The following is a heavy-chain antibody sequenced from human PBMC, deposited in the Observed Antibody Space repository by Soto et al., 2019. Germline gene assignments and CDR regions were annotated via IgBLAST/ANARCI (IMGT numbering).Heavy chain of an antibody. CDR2: INQDGSEK. CDR3: AVLSIAAVVDV. D-gene: IGHD6-25*01. J-gene: IGHJ5*02. V-gene: IGHV3-7*01. Sequence: EQLVESGGGLVQPGGSLRLSCAASGSIFSNFWINWVRQAPGKGLEWVASINQDGSEKYYVDSVKGRFTIARDNAKNSLYPQMNSLRAEDTAVYYCAVLSIAAVVDVWGQGTLVTVSS. CDR1: GSIFSNFW.